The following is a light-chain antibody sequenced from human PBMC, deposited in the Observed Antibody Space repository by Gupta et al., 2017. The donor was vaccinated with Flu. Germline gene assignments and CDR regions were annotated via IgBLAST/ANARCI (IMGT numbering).Light chain of an antibody. J-gene: IGKJ2*01. CDR2: GAS. CDR3: QQYGSSPYT. Sequence: GTLSLSPGERASLSCRASQSGSSSYLAWYQQKPGQAPRLLIYGASSRATGIPDRFSGSGSGTDFTLTISRLEPEDFAVYYCQQYGSSPYTFGQGTKLEIK. V-gene: IGKV3-20*01. CDR1: QSGSSSY.